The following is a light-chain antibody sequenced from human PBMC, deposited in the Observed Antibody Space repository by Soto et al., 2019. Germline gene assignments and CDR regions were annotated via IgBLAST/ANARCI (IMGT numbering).Light chain of an antibody. CDR3: QSYDTGLSGPVV. Sequence: QSVLTQPPSLSGAPGQNIIISCTGGGSNIGAGFDVHWYQQLPGTAPKLLIYGNTNRPSGVPDRFSGSKSGTSACLVITGLQAEDEADHYCQSYDTGLSGPVVFGGGTQLTVL. J-gene: IGLJ2*01. CDR1: GSNIGAGFD. V-gene: IGLV1-40*01. CDR2: GNT.